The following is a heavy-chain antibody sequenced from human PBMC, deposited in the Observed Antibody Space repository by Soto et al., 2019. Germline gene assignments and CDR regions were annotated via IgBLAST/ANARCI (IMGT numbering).Heavy chain of an antibody. Sequence: SETLSLTCTVSGGSISSYYWSWIRQPPGKGLEWIGYIYYSGSTNYNPSLKSRVTISVDTSKNQFSLKLSSVTAADTAVYYCARSSYYDSSGYYPEYFDYWGQGTLVTVSS. J-gene: IGHJ4*02. CDR3: ARSSYYDSSGYYPEYFDY. V-gene: IGHV4-59*01. CDR1: GGSISSYY. D-gene: IGHD3-22*01. CDR2: IYYSGST.